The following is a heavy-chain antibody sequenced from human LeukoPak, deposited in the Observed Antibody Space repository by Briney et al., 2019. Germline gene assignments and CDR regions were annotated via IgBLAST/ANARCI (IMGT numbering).Heavy chain of an antibody. CDR3: ASGTTVTNFAY. Sequence: SETLSLTCIVSDGSISSTTYYWGWIRQPPGKGLEWIASIYYGGTTYYNLSLKSRVTISIDMSKNQFLLKLTSVTAADTAVYYCASGTTVTNFAYWGQGTLVTVSS. J-gene: IGHJ4*02. CDR2: IYYGGTT. CDR1: DGSISSTTYY. V-gene: IGHV4-39*07. D-gene: IGHD4-17*01.